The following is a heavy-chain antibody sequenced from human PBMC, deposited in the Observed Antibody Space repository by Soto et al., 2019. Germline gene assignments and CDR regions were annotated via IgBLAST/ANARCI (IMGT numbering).Heavy chain of an antibody. CDR3: ARDMRWIQLWLQDRRFDP. J-gene: IGHJ5*02. CDR2: ISSSGSTI. V-gene: IGHV3-11*01. CDR1: GFTFSDYY. D-gene: IGHD5-18*01. Sequence: GGSLRLSCAASGFTFSDYYMSWIRQAPGKGLGWVSYISSSGSTIYYADSVKGRFTISRDNAKNSLYLQMNSLRAEDTAVYYCARDMRWIQLWLQDRRFDPWGQGTLVTVSS.